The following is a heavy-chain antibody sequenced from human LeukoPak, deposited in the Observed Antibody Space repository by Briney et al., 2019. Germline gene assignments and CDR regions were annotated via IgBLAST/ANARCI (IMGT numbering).Heavy chain of an antibody. CDR1: GGSISSYY. D-gene: IGHD3-10*01. V-gene: IGHV4-59*01. J-gene: IGHJ6*02. CDR3: ARSGPYYYFYGMDV. Sequence: PSETLSLTCTVSGGSISSYYWSWIRQPPGKGLEWIGYIYDSGSTNYNPSLKSRVTISVDTSKNQFSLKLSSVTAADAAVYYCARSGPYYYFYGMDVWGQGTTVTVSS. CDR2: IYDSGST.